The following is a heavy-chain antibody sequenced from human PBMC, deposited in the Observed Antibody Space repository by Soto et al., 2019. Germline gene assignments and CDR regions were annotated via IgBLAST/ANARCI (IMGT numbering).Heavy chain of an antibody. D-gene: IGHD5-18*01. CDR3: AGPGYSSQDY. J-gene: IGHJ4*02. Sequence: GGSLRLSCAASGFTFSSFALSGVRQAPGKGLEWVSAISGSGDGTDYADSVKGRFTISRDNSKNTLYCQMNSLRAEDTAVYYCAGPGYSSQDYWGQGALVTVSS. V-gene: IGHV3-23*01. CDR1: GFTFSSFA. CDR2: ISGSGDGT.